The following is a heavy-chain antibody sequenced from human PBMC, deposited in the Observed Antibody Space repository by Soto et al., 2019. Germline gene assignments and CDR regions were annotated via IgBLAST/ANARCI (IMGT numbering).Heavy chain of an antibody. V-gene: IGHV1-18*01. J-gene: IGHJ4*02. Sequence: QVQLVQSGTEVKKPGASVKVSCKASGYTFTSYGISWVRQAPGQGLEWMGWIRAYSGNTNYAQKLQGRVTMTTDTSTSTAYMELGSMRSDDTAVYYWAMDAPPEDYWGQGTLVTVSS. CDR2: IRAYSGNT. CDR1: GYTFTSYG. D-gene: IGHD2-2*03. CDR3: AMDAPPEDY.